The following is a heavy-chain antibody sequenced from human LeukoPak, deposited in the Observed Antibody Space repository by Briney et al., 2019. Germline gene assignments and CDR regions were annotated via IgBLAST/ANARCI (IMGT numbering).Heavy chain of an antibody. Sequence: ASVKVSCKVSGYTLTELSMHWVRQAPGKGLELMGGFDPEDGETIYAQKFQGRVTMTEDTSTDTAYMELSSLRSEDTAVYYCATDASARTYTDAFDIWGQGTMVTVSS. CDR1: GYTLTELS. D-gene: IGHD2-2*02. CDR2: FDPEDGET. CDR3: ATDASARTYTDAFDI. V-gene: IGHV1-24*01. J-gene: IGHJ3*02.